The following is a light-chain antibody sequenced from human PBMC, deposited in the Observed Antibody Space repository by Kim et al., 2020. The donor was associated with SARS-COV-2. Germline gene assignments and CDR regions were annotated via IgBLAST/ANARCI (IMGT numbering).Light chain of an antibody. V-gene: IGKV3-20*01. CDR2: GAS. CDR1: QSVSSSY. Sequence: STGERATLSCRASQSVSSSYLAWYQQKPGQAPRLPIFGASSRATGIPDRFSGSGSGTGFTLAISRLEPEDFSGYYCQEYGSSPAYTFGQGTKLEI. J-gene: IGKJ2*01. CDR3: QEYGSSPAYT.